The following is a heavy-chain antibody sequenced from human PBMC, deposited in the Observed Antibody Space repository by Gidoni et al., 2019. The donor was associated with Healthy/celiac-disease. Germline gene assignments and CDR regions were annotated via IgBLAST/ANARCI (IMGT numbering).Heavy chain of an antibody. CDR3: ASAPWYDSSGYYYHNAFDI. CDR2: IYTSGST. J-gene: IGHJ3*02. Sequence: QVQLQESGPGLVKPSQTLSLTCTVSGGSISSGSYYWSWSRQPAGKGLEWIGRIYTSGSTNYNPSLKSRVTIAVDTSKNQFSLKLSSVTAADTAVYYCASAPWYDSSGYYYHNAFDIWGQGTMVTVSS. CDR1: GGSISSGSYY. V-gene: IGHV4-61*02. D-gene: IGHD3-22*01.